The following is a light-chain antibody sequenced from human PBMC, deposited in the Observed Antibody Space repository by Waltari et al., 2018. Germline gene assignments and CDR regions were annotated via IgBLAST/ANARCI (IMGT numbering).Light chain of an antibody. Sequence: EIVLTQSPGSLSLSPGERATLSYRASQSVSKYLAWYQQKPGQAPRLLIYHASSRATGIPDRFSGSGVGTDFSLTISILEPEDFAVYYCQKYESLPATFGQGTKVEIK. CDR2: HAS. CDR3: QKYESLPAT. CDR1: QSVSKY. J-gene: IGKJ1*01. V-gene: IGKV3-20*01.